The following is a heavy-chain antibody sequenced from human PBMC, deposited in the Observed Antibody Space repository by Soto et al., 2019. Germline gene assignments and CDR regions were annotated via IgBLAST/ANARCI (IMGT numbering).Heavy chain of an antibody. V-gene: IGHV4-4*07. J-gene: IGHJ5*02. Sequence: TSETLSLTCTVSGGSISSYYWSWIRQPAGKGLEWIGRIYTSGSTNYNPSLKSRVTMSVDTSKNQFSLKLSSVTAADTAVYYCARDYSSGWPGGDWFDPWGQGTLVTVS. CDR2: IYTSGST. CDR3: ARDYSSGWPGGDWFDP. D-gene: IGHD6-19*01. CDR1: GGSISSYY.